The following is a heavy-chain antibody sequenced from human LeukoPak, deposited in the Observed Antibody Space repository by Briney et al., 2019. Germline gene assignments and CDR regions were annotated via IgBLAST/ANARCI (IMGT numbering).Heavy chain of an antibody. Sequence: RASVKVSCKASGYTFTDYYMHWVRQAPGQGVEWVGWINPNSGGTNYAQKFQDRVTITRDTYISTAYMELSRPRSDDTAVYYCARGRRGLLPDYWGQGTLVTVSS. J-gene: IGHJ4*02. CDR1: GYTFTDYY. CDR2: INPNSGGT. CDR3: ARGRRGLLPDY. D-gene: IGHD2-15*01. V-gene: IGHV1-2*02.